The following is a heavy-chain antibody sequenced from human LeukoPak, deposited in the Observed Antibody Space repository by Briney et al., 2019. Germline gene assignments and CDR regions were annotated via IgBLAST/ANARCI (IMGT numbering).Heavy chain of an antibody. J-gene: IGHJ2*01. CDR2: INHSGST. Sequence: SETLSLTCAVYGGSFSGYYWSWIRQPPGKGREWIGEINHSGSTNYNPSLKSRVTISVDTSKNQFSLKLSSVTAADTAVYCCARESKVPAAYWYFDLWGRGTLVTVSS. V-gene: IGHV4-34*01. D-gene: IGHD2-2*01. CDR3: ARESKVPAAYWYFDL. CDR1: GGSFSGYY.